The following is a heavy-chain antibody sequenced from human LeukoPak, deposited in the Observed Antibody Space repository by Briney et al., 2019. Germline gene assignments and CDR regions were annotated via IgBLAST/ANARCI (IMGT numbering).Heavy chain of an antibody. CDR1: GFTFTSSA. V-gene: IGHV1-58*01. J-gene: IGHJ4*02. D-gene: IGHD3-3*01. CDR2: IVVGSGNT. Sequence: ASVKVSCTASGFTFTSSAVQWVRQARGQRLEWIGWIVVGSGNTNYAQKFQERVTITRDMSTSTAYTELSSLRSEDTAVYYCAAGTYYDFWSGYLNFDYRGQGTLVTISS. CDR3: AAGTYYDFWSGYLNFDY.